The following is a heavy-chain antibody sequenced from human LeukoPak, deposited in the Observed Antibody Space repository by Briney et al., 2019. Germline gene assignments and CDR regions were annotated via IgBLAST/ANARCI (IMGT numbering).Heavy chain of an antibody. J-gene: IGHJ4*02. CDR1: GFTFSSYS. Sequence: GGSLRLSCAASGFTFSSYSMNWVRQAPGKGLEWVSSISSSSSYIYYADSVKGRFTTSRDNAKNSLYLQMNSLRAEDTAVYYCARSSSPGYSGYDYGVDYWGQGTLVTVSS. CDR3: ARSSSPGYSGYDYGVDY. V-gene: IGHV3-21*01. CDR2: ISSSSSYI. D-gene: IGHD5-12*01.